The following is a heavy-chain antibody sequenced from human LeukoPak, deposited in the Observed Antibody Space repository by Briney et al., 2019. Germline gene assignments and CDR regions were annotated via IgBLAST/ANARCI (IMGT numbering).Heavy chain of an antibody. CDR3: ARDQLTNYVWGSYRYPHDAFDI. D-gene: IGHD3-16*02. J-gene: IGHJ3*02. CDR2: ISAYNGNT. CDR1: GYTFTGYG. V-gene: IGHV1-18*01. Sequence: ASVKVSCKASGYTFTGYGISWVRQAPGQGLEWMGWISAYNGNTNYAQKLQGRVTMTTDTSTSTAYMELRSLRSDDTAVYYCARDQLTNYVWGSYRYPHDAFDIWGQGTMVTVSS.